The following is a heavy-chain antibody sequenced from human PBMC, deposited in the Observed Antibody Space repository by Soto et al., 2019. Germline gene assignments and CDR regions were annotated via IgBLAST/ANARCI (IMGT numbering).Heavy chain of an antibody. CDR3: ARDPFSIAAAGIDY. CDR2: INHSGST. D-gene: IGHD6-13*01. V-gene: IGHV4-34*01. CDR1: GGSFSGYY. Sequence: SETLSLTCAVYGGSFSGYYWSWIRQPPGKGLEWIGEINHSGSTNYNPSLKSRVTISVDTSKNQFSLKLSSVTAADTAVYYCARDPFSIAAAGIDYWGQGTLVTVSS. J-gene: IGHJ4*02.